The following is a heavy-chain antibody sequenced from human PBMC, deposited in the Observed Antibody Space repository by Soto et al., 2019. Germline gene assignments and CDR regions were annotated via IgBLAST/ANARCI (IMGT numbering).Heavy chain of an antibody. J-gene: IGHJ1*01. D-gene: IGHD6-19*01. CDR2: ISGST. CDR1: GFTFSSYA. Sequence: GSLRLSCAASGFTFSSYAMSWVRQAPGKGLEWVSGISGSTYYADSVKGRFTISRDNSKNTLYLQMNSLGAEDTAVYYCAKEAGSGWYFPFQHWGQGTLVTVSS. CDR3: AKEAGSGWYFPFQH. V-gene: IGHV3-23*01.